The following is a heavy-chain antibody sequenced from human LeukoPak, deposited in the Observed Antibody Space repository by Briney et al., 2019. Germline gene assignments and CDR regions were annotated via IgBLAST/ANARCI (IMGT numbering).Heavy chain of an antibody. V-gene: IGHV3-21*01. Sequence: PGGSLRLSCAASGFTFSSYSVNWVRQAPGEGLEWVSSISSSSSYIYYADSVKGRFTISRDNAKNSLYLQMNSLRAEDTAVYYCARVGINYYGSGSYFDYWGQGTLVTVSS. CDR2: ISSSSSYI. D-gene: IGHD3-10*01. CDR1: GFTFSSYS. J-gene: IGHJ4*02. CDR3: ARVGINYYGSGSYFDY.